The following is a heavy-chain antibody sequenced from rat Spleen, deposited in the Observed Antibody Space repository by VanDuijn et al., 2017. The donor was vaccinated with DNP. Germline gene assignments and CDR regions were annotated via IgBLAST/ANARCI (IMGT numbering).Heavy chain of an antibody. D-gene: IGHD1-12*02. J-gene: IGHJ2*01. CDR3: TKHWYGSFDY. CDR1: GFTFGDYD. V-gene: IGHV5S13*01. CDR2: INSDGVVT. Sequence: EVQLVESGGGLVQPGGSLKFSCAASGFTFGDYDMAWVRQAPTKGLEWVAAINSDGVVTYYRDSVKGRFTVSRDNRENILYLQMDSLRSEDTATYYCTKHWYGSFDYWGQGVMVTISP.